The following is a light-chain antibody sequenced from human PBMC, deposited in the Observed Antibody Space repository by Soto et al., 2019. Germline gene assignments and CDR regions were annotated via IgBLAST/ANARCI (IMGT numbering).Light chain of an antibody. V-gene: IGLV2-14*01. J-gene: IGLJ1*01. Sequence: QSVLTQPASVSGSPGQSITISCTGTSSDVGGYNYVSWYQQHPGKAPKLMIYDVSNRPSRVSNRFSGSKSGNTASLTISGLQADDEADYYCSSYTSSSTLSSVFGTGTKLTVL. CDR2: DVS. CDR1: SSDVGGYNY. CDR3: SSYTSSSTLSSV.